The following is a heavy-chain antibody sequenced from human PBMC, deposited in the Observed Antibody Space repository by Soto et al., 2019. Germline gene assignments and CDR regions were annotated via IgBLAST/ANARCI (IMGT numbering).Heavy chain of an antibody. V-gene: IGHV3-21*01. CDR2: ISSSSSYI. J-gene: IGHJ2*01. D-gene: IGHD1-1*01. CDR3: LSFQAEDGIRDTVPVSAFLRNRSSDL. Sequence: APGKGLEWVSSISSSSSYIYYADSVKGRFTISRDNAKHSLYLQMNSLRAEDTAVYYFLSFQAEDGIRDTVPVSAFLRNRSSDL.